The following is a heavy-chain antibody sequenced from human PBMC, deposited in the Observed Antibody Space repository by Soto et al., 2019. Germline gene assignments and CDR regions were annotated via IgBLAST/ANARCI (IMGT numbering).Heavy chain of an antibody. D-gene: IGHD6-13*01. CDR2: TNPNSGGT. J-gene: IGHJ6*02. CDR1: GYTFTGYY. V-gene: IGHV1-2*02. CDR3: ASSLAAAGYYYYYGMDV. Sequence: ASVKVSCKASGYTFTGYYMHWVRQAPGQGLEWMGWTNPNSGGTNYAQKFQGRVTMTRDTSISTAYMELSRLRSDDTAVYYCASSLAAAGYYYYYGMDVWGQGTTVTVSS.